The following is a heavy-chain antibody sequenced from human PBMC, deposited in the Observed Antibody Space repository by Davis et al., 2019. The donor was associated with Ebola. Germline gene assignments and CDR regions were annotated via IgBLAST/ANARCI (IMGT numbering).Heavy chain of an antibody. D-gene: IGHD6-19*01. J-gene: IGHJ5*02. Sequence: GESLKISCAASGFPFSNAWMNWVRQAPGKGLEWVGRIKSKPDGGTTDYAAPVKGRFTISRDDSKNTLYLQMNSLKTEDTAVYYCARESRYSSGWYSTWFDPWGQGTLVTVSS. CDR3: ARESRYSSGWYSTWFDP. CDR1: GFPFSNAW. V-gene: IGHV3-15*07. CDR2: IKSKPDGGTT.